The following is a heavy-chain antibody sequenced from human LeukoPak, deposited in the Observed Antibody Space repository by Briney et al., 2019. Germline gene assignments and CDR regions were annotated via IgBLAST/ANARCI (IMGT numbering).Heavy chain of an antibody. CDR2: IYHSGST. CDR1: GYSISSDYY. CDR3: ARPYSSSARGAFDI. D-gene: IGHD6-6*01. V-gene: IGHV4-38-2*01. Sequence: SETLSLTCAVSGYSISSDYYWGWIRQPPGKGLEWIGSIYHSGSTYYNPSLKSRVTISVDTSKNQFSLKLSSVTAADTAAYYCARPYSSSARGAFDIWGQGTMVTVSS. J-gene: IGHJ3*02.